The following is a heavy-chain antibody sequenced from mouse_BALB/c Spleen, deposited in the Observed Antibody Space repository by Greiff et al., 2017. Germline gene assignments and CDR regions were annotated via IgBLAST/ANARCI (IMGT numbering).Heavy chain of an antibody. V-gene: IGHV5-17*02. CDR2: ISSGSSTI. Sequence: EVQVVESGGGLVQPGGSRKLSCAASGFTFSSFGMHWVRQAPEKGLEWVAYISSGSSTIYYADTVKGRFTISRDNPKNTLFLQMTSLRSEDTAMYYCAREYGNYGYYAMDYWGQGTSVTVSS. CDR3: AREYGNYGYYAMDY. CDR1: GFTFSSFG. D-gene: IGHD2-10*02. J-gene: IGHJ4*01.